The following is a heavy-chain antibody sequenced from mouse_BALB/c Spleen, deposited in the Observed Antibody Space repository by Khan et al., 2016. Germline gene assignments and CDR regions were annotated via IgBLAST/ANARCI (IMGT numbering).Heavy chain of an antibody. J-gene: IGHJ3*01. CDR3: ARGVY. CDR2: ILPGSGST. CDR1: GYTFSSYW. V-gene: IGHV1-9*01. Sequence: QVQLQQSGAELMKPGASVKISCKATGYTFSSYWLEWVKERPGHGLEWIGEILPGSGSTNYHEKFEGKATFTAETSSNTAYMQLSSLTSEDSAVYYCARGVYWGQGTLVTVSA.